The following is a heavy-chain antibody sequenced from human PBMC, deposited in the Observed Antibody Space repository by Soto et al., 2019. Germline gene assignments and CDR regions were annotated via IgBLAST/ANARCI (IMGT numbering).Heavy chain of an antibody. CDR2: SSWNSGSI. V-gene: IGHV3-9*01. CDR1: GFTFDDYA. J-gene: IGHJ6*02. Sequence: SLKICCAASGFTFDDYAMHWVRQAPGKGLEWVSGSSWNSGSIGYADSVKGRFTISRDNAKNSLYLQMNSLRAEDTALYYCAKAIVYCTNGVCYRKSEASDYYYGMHVWGQGTTVTVPS. D-gene: IGHD2-8*01. CDR3: AKAIVYCTNGVCYRKSEASDYYYGMHV.